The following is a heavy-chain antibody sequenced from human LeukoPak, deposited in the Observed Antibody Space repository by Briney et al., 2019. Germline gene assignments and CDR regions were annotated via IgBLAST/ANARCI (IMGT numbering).Heavy chain of an antibody. V-gene: IGHV3-30*02. CDR2: IRYDGSNK. CDR1: GFTFSSYG. D-gene: IGHD4-23*01. CDR3: AKDLAMVVTLYYYYMDV. Sequence: GGSLRLSCAASGFTFSSYGMHWVRQAPGKGLEWVAFIRYDGSNKYYADSVKGRFTISRDNSKNSLYLQMNSLRTEDTALYYCAKDLAMVVTLYYYYMDVWGKGTTVTVSS. J-gene: IGHJ6*03.